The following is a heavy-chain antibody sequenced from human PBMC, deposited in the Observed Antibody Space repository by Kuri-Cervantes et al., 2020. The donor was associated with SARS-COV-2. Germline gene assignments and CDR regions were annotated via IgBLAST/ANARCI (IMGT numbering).Heavy chain of an antibody. J-gene: IGHJ6*03. V-gene: IGHV1-18*01. CDR1: GYTFTSYG. CDR3: ARVRFLEWLLHYYYYMDV. Sequence: ASVKVSCKASGYTFTSYGISWVRQAPGQGLEWMGWISAYNGNTNYAQKLQGRVTMTTDTSTSTAYMELRSLRSDDTAVYYCARVRFLEWLLHYYYYMDVWGKGNTVHVSS. D-gene: IGHD3-3*01. CDR2: ISAYNGNT.